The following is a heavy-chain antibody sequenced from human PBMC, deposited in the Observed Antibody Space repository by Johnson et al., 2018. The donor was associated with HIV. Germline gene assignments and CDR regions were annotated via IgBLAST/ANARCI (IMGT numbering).Heavy chain of an antibody. D-gene: IGHD1-1*01. CDR3: SRAWNDAFDI. CDR1: GFSVTTDY. V-gene: IGHV3-53*01. Sequence: VQLVESGGGLIQPGGSLRLSCAASGFSVTTDYMNWVRQAPGKGLEWVSLIYSGGNADYAYSVKGRFTITRDNSKNTLYLQMNSLRVEDTAVYYCSRAWNDAFDIWGQGTLVTVSS. J-gene: IGHJ3*02. CDR2: IYSGGNA.